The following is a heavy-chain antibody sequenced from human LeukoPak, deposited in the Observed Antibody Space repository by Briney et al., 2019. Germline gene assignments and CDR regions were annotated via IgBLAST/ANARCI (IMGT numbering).Heavy chain of an antibody. V-gene: IGHV1-69*05. D-gene: IGHD3-22*01. Sequence: SVKVSCKASGGTFSSYAISWVRQAPGQGLEWMEGIIPIFGTANYAQKFQGRVTITTDESTSTAYMELSSLRSEDTAVYYCARGSEYYDSSGYYYFDYWGQGTLVTVSS. J-gene: IGHJ4*02. CDR2: IIPIFGTA. CDR3: ARGSEYYDSSGYYYFDY. CDR1: GGTFSSYA.